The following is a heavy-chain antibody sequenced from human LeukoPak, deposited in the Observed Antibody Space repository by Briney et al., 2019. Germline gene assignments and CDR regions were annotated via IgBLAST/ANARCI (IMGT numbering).Heavy chain of an antibody. J-gene: IGHJ5*02. V-gene: IGHV4-30-2*01. D-gene: IGHD3-22*01. Sequence: SQTLSLTCAVSGGSISSGGYSWSWIRQPPGKGLEWIGYIYHSGSTYYNPSLKSRVTISVDRSKNQFSLKLSSVTAADTAVYCCARAYYYDSSGYQYNWFDPWGQGTLVTVSS. CDR3: ARAYYYDSSGYQYNWFDP. CDR2: IYHSGST. CDR1: GGSISSGGYS.